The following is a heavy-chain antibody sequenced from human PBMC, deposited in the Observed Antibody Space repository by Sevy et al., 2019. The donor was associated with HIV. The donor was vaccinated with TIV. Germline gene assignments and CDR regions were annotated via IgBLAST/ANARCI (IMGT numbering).Heavy chain of an antibody. CDR1: GFSFNSYW. CDR2: ISDDGIGT. D-gene: IGHD6-25*01. CDR3: HAASQGS. J-gene: IGHJ5*02. V-gene: IGHV3-74*01. Sequence: GGSLRLSCAASGFSFNSYWMHWVRQAPGKGLEWVSHISDDGIGTTYADSVKGRFTISRDNAKNTLDLQMNSLRAEDKAVYYCHAASQGSWGQGTLVTVSS.